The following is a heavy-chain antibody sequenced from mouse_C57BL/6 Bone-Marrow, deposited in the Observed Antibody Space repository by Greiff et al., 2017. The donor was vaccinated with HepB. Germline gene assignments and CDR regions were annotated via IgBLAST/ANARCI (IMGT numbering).Heavy chain of an antibody. V-gene: IGHV5-12*01. CDR3: ARLRGSRGYSFDS. CDR2: ISNGGGST. Sequence: EVQVVESGGGLVQPGGSLKLSCAASGFTFSDYYMYWVRQTPEKRLEWVAYISNGGGSTYYPDTVKGRFTISRDNAKNTLYLQMSRLKSEDTAMYYCARLRGSRGYSFDSWGPGTTLTVSS. CDR1: GFTFSDYY. D-gene: IGHD1-1*01. J-gene: IGHJ2*01.